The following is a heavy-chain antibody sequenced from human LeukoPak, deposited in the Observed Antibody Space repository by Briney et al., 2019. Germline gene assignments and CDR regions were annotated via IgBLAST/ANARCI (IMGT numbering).Heavy chain of an antibody. J-gene: IGHJ4*02. CDR2: ISNDGSRK. CDR3: ARDRAWNYSDY. CDR1: GFTFSRHG. D-gene: IGHD3-3*01. V-gene: IGHV3-30*03. Sequence: GRSLRLSCAPSGFTFSRHGMHWVRQAPGKGLEWVAIISNDGSRKYYAHSVEGRFTISRDNSKNTLYLQMDGLRAEDTAVYYCARDRAWNYSDYWGQGTLVTVST.